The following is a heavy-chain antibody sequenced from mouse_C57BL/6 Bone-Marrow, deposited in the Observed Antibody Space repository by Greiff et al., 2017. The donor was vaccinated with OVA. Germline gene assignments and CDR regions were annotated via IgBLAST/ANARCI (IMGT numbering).Heavy chain of an antibody. CDR1: GYTFTDYY. CDR2: IYPGSGNT. J-gene: IGHJ2*01. CDR3: ARGVWYYFDY. Sequence: VVESGPELVKPGASVKISCKASGYTFTDYYINWVKQRPGQGLEWIGWIYPGSGNTKYNEKFKGKATLTVDTSSSTAYMQLSSLTSEDSAVYFCARGVWYYFDYWGQGTTLTVSS. V-gene: IGHV1-84*01.